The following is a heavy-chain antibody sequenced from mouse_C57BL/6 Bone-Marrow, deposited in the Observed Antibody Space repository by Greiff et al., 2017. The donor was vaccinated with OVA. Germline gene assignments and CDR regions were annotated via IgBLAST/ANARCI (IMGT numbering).Heavy chain of an antibody. J-gene: IGHJ3*01. V-gene: IGHV1-53*01. CDR1: GYTFTSYW. CDR2: INPRNGGT. CDR3: ARSGGDYGSPFAY. Sequence: VQLQQPGTELVKPGASVKLSCKASGYTFTSYWMHWVKQRPGQGLEWIGNINPRNGGTNYNEKFKSKATLTVDKSSSTAYMQLSSLTSEDSAVYYCARSGGDYGSPFAYWGQGTLVTVSA. D-gene: IGHD2-2*01.